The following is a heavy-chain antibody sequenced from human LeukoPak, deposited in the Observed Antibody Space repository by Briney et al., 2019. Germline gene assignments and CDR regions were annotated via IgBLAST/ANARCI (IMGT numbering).Heavy chain of an antibody. J-gene: IGHJ5*02. CDR2: FDPADGET. CDR3: ARAGSGSRNWFDP. CDR1: GNTLTGHLTKFS. Sequence: ASVKVSCKVSGNTLTGHLTKFSIHWVRQAPGKGLEWMGGFDPADGETIYAQKFQGRITMTEDTSTDTAYMELTSLRSEDTAVYYCARAGSGSRNWFDPWGQGTLVTVSS. D-gene: IGHD1-26*01. V-gene: IGHV1-24*01.